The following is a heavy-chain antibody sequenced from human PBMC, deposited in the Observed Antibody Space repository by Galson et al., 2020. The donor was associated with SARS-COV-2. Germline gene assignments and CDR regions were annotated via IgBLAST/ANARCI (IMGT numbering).Heavy chain of an antibody. J-gene: IGHJ3*01. CDR1: GFTFSSYE. CDR3: ASPYLAAASFFGAFDV. CDR2: ISGSGTNI. D-gene: IGHD6-13*01. Sequence: GEPLKISCAASGFTFSSYEMNWVRQAPGKGLEWISYISGSGTNIYYADSVKGRFTISRDNAANSLFLQMTSRRAEDTAVYYCASPYLAAASFFGAFDVWGQGTMVTVSS. V-gene: IGHV3-48*03.